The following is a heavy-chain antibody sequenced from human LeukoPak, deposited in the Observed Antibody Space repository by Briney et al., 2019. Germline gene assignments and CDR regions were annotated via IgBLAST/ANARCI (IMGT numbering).Heavy chain of an antibody. Sequence: GGSLRLSCAASGFTFSSYAMSWVRQAPGKGLGWVSAISGSGGSTYYADSVKGRFTISRDNSKNTLYLQMNSLRAEDTAVYYCAKALDPYYYDSSGYYLGYWGQGTLVTVSS. V-gene: IGHV3-23*01. CDR1: GFTFSSYA. D-gene: IGHD3-22*01. J-gene: IGHJ4*02. CDR3: AKALDPYYYDSSGYYLGY. CDR2: ISGSGGST.